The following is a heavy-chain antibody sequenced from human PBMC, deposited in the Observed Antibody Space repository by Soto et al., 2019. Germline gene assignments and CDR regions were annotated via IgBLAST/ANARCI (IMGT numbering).Heavy chain of an antibody. CDR3: ADSGYYTVER. J-gene: IGHJ4*02. V-gene: IGHV3-21*01. CDR2: ISSSSSYI. D-gene: IGHD3-22*01. CDR1: GFTFRSYS. Sequence: GGSQRLSCAASGFTFRSYSRNWVRQAPGKGLEWVSSISSSSSYIYYADSVKGRFTISRDNAKNSLYLQMNSLRAEDTAVYYCADSGYYTVERWGQGTLVTVSS.